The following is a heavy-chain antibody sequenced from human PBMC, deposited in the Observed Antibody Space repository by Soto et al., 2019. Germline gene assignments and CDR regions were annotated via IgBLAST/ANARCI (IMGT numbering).Heavy chain of an antibody. J-gene: IGHJ3*02. D-gene: IGHD4-17*01. Sequence: QVQLVQSGAEVKKPGSSVKVSCKASGGTFSSYTISWVRQAPGQGLEWMGRIIPILGIANYAQKFQGRVTITADKSTSTDYKELSSLRAEDTAVYYCARVDYPPGIWGQGTMVTVSS. CDR3: ARVDYPPGI. V-gene: IGHV1-69*02. CDR1: GGTFSSYT. CDR2: IIPILGIA.